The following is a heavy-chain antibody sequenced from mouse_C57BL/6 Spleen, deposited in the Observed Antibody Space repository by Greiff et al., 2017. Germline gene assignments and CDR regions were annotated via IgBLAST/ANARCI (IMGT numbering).Heavy chain of an antibody. CDR2: IDPENGDT. Sequence: VQLQQSGAELVRPGASVKLSCTASGFNIKDDYMHWVKQRPEQGLEWIGWIDPENGDTEYASKFQGKATITADTSSNTAYLQLSSLTSEDTAVYYCTTYYDYGGAFFDYWGQGTTLTVSS. D-gene: IGHD2-4*01. CDR1: GFNIKDDY. J-gene: IGHJ2*01. CDR3: TTYYDYGGAFFDY. V-gene: IGHV14-4*01.